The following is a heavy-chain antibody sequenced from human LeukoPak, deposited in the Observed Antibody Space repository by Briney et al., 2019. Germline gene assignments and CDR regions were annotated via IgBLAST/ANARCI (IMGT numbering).Heavy chain of an antibody. V-gene: IGHV1-69*01. CDR1: GGTFSSYA. CDR2: IILIFVTA. J-gene: IGHJ6*04. CDR3: ARALSTMVRGVYYYYGMDV. Sequence: GSSVKVSCKASGGTFSSYAISWVRQARGQGLEWMGGIILIFVTANYAQKFQGRVTITADESTSTPYMELSSLRSEDTAVYYCARALSTMVRGVYYYYGMDVWGKGTTVTVSS. D-gene: IGHD3-10*01.